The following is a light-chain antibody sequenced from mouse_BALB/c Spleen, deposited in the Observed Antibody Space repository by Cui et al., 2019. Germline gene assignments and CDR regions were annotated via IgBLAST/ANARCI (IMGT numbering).Light chain of an antibody. Sequence: ENVLTQSPAIMSASPGEKVTMTCRASSSVSSSYLHWYQQKSGASPKLWIYRPSTLAFESLLRSVGSGFGTFSLPPFSVLEVEVVAPYSCQSSVVSWRFVGGPSWKSN. CDR3: QSSVVSWR. CDR2: RPS. V-gene: IGKV4-57-1*01. J-gene: IGKJ1*01. CDR1: SSVSSSY.